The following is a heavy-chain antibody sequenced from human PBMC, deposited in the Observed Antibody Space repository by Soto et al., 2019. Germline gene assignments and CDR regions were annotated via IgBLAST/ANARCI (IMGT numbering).Heavy chain of an antibody. D-gene: IGHD2-2*01. V-gene: IGHV3-23*01. J-gene: IGHJ4*02. Sequence: GGSLRLSCAASGFTFSSYGMHWVRQAPGKGLEWVSVISGSGGSPSYADSVQGRFSIYRDNSKNTLYLQMNSLRGDDTAMYYCAKARCSTTDCYVPDYWGRGTLVTVSS. CDR2: ISGSGGSP. CDR3: AKARCSTTDCYVPDY. CDR1: GFTFSSYG.